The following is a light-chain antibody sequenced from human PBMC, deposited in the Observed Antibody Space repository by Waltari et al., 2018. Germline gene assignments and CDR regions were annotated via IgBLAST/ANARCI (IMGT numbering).Light chain of an antibody. CDR1: QSISTW. V-gene: IGKV1-5*03. J-gene: IGKJ4*01. Sequence: DIQMTQSHSTLSASEGERVTITVRASQSISTWLAWSQQKPGKAPKLLIYKASDLESGVPSRFSGSGSGTEFTLTISSLQPDDSATYYCQQYTSFTLTFGGGTKVEIK. CDR2: KAS. CDR3: QQYTSFTLT.